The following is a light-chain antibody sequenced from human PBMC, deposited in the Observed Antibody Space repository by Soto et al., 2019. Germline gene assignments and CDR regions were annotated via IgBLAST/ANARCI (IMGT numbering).Light chain of an antibody. CDR1: QCISNY. V-gene: IGKV1-27*01. CDR3: QDYSSAPFT. J-gene: IGKJ3*01. CDR2: AAS. Sequence: DIQMTQSPSSLSASVGARVTITCRASQCISNYLAWYQQKPGKGPKLLIFAASTLRLGVPSRFSGSGSGTDFTLTISSLQPEDGATYYCQDYSSAPFTFGPGTNVDIK.